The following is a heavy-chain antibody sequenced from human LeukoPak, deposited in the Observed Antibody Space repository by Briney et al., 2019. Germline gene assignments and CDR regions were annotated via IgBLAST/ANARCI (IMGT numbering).Heavy chain of an antibody. Sequence: GGSLRLSCVASGFTFDDYIMHWVRQAPGKGLEWVSAISGSGGSTYYADSVKGRFTISRDNSKNTLYLQMNSLRAEDTAVYYCAKPEDFWSIIGGHFDYWGQGTLVTVSS. V-gene: IGHV3-23*01. CDR1: GFTFDDYI. D-gene: IGHD3-3*01. CDR2: ISGSGGST. J-gene: IGHJ4*02. CDR3: AKPEDFWSIIGGHFDY.